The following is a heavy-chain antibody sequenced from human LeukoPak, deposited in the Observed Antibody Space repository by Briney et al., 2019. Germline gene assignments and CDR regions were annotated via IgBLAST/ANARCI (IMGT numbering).Heavy chain of an antibody. CDR2: ISSSGSTT. J-gene: IGHJ6*02. CDR1: GFAFSSYS. D-gene: IGHD3-22*01. V-gene: IGHV3-48*04. CDR3: ARDGKDGRGMIDGMDV. Sequence: GGSLRLSCAASGFAFSSYSMNWVRQAPGKGLEWVSYISSSGSTTYYADSVKGRFTISRDNAKNSLYLQMNSLRAEDTAVYYCARDGKDGRGMIDGMDVWGRGTTVTVSS.